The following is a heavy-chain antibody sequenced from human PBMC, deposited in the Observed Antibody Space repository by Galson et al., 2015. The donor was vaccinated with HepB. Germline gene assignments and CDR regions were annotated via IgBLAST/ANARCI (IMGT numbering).Heavy chain of an antibody. Sequence: SLRLSCAASGFTFSSYGMHWVRQAPGKGLEWVAVILYDGSNKYYADSVKGRFTISRDNSKNTLYLQMNSLRAEDTAVYYCASGVAARGFDYWGQGTLVTVSS. CDR3: ASGVAARGFDY. CDR1: GFTFSSYG. J-gene: IGHJ4*02. D-gene: IGHD6-25*01. V-gene: IGHV3-33*08. CDR2: ILYDGSNK.